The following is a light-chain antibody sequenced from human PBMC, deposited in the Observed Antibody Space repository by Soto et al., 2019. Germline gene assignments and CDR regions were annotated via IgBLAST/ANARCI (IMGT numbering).Light chain of an antibody. V-gene: IGKV3-15*01. Sequence: EIVMTQSPATLSVSPGERVTLSCGASQSISGDLAWYQQKPGQAPRLVIYGASTRATGAPARFSGSGSATEFTLTISSLQSEDFAVYYCQQYDSWPHTFGLGTSLEIK. CDR3: QQYDSWPHT. CDR2: GAS. CDR1: QSISGD. J-gene: IGKJ2*01.